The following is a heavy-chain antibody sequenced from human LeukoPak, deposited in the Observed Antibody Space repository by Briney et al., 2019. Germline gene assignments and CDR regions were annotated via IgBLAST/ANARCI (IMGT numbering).Heavy chain of an antibody. CDR2: IWYDGSNK. Sequence: PGRSLRLSCAASGFTFSSYGMHWVRQAPGKGLEWVAVIWYDGSNKYYADSVKGRFTISRDNSKNTLYLQMNSRSAEDTAVYYCVRDHGSSLWPWHYYYGMDVWGQGTTVTVTS. CDR1: GFTFSSYG. V-gene: IGHV3-33*01. D-gene: IGHD6-13*01. J-gene: IGHJ6*02. CDR3: VRDHGSSLWPWHYYYGMDV.